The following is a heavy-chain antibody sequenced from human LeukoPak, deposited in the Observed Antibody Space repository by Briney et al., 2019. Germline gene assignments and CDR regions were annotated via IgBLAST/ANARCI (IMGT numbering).Heavy chain of an antibody. V-gene: IGHV3-15*01. J-gene: IGHJ4*02. D-gene: IGHD2-8*01. CDR3: ARGAWSLDY. CDR1: GFTFTNAW. Sequence: GGSLRLSCVGSGFTFTNAWMSWVRQAPGKGLELIGRIKSKTDGETTNYAEPVRGRFTISRDDSKSAVYLQMNSLRAEDTAVYYCARGAWSLDYWGQGTLVTVSS. CDR2: IKSKTDGETT.